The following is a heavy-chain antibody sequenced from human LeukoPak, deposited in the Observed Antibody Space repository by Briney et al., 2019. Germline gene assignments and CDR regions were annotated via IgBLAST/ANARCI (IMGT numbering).Heavy chain of an antibody. CDR1: GFTFSSYW. V-gene: IGHV3-74*01. J-gene: IGHJ3*02. D-gene: IGHD3-22*01. Sequence: PGGSLRLSCAASGFTFSSYWMHWVRQAPGKGLVWVSRINSDGSSTSYADSVKGRFTISRDNAKNTLYLQTNSLRAEDTAVYYCARGGGCYDSSGYDAFDIWGQGTMVTVSS. CDR3: ARGGGCYDSSGYDAFDI. CDR2: INSDGSST.